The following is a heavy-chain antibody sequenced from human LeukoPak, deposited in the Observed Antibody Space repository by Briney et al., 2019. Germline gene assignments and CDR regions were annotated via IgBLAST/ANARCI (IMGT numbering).Heavy chain of an antibody. J-gene: IGHJ4*02. V-gene: IGHV3-21*01. CDR2: ISTTSTYI. Sequence: PGGSLRLSCAASGFDFSTYAINWVRQAPGKGLEWVSSISTTSTYIFYADSLKGRSTISRDNAKNSVYLQMNSLRPEDTAVYYCSRDRLGGLDYWGQGTLVTVSS. CDR1: GFDFSTYA. D-gene: IGHD5-12*01. CDR3: SRDRLGGLDY.